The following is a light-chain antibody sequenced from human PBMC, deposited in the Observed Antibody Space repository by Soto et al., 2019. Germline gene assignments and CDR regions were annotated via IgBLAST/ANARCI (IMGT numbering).Light chain of an antibody. CDR2: GNS. CDR3: QSYDSTFYV. V-gene: IGLV1-40*01. Sequence: QSALTQPPSVSGAPGQRVTISCTGSSSNIGAVYYVHWYQQLPGTAPKLLIYGNSNRPSGVPDRFSGSKSGTSASLAITGLQAEDEAYYYCQSYDSTFYVFGTGTKVTVL. CDR1: SSNIGAVYY. J-gene: IGLJ1*01.